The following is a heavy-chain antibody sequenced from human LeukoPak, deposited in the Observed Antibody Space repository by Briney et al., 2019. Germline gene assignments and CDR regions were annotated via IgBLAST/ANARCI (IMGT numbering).Heavy chain of an antibody. V-gene: IGHV1-3*01. J-gene: IGHJ4*02. CDR2: INVGNGNT. CDR3: ARAPLFDWLPVY. D-gene: IGHD3-9*01. CDR1: GYTFISYA. Sequence: ASVKVSCKASGYTFISYAMHWVRQAPGQRLEWMGWINVGNGNTKYSQKFQGRVTITRDTSASTAYMELSSLRSEDTAVYYCARAPLFDWLPVYWGQGTLVTVSS.